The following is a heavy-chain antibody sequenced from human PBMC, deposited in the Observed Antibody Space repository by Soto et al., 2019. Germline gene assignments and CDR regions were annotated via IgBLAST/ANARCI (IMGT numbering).Heavy chain of an antibody. CDR3: ARSSTVKRKSGTYYYYMDV. CDR2: ISAYNGNT. D-gene: IGHD4-17*01. J-gene: IGHJ6*03. CDR1: GYTFTSYG. Sequence: ASVKVSCKASGYTFTSYGISWVRQAPGQGLEWMGWISAYNGNTSYAQKLQGRVTMTTNTSTSTAYMELSSLRSEDTAVYYCARSSTVKRKSGTYYYYMDVWGKGTTVTVSS. V-gene: IGHV1-18*01.